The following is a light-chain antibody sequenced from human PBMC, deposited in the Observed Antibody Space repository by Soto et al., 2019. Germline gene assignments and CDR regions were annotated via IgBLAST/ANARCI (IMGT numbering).Light chain of an antibody. CDR3: SSYTSSSRYV. J-gene: IGLJ1*01. V-gene: IGLV2-14*01. Sequence: QSVLTQPASVSGSPGQSSTISCTGTSSDVGGYNYVSWYQQHPGKAPKLIIYEVSNRPSGVSNRFSGSKSGNTASLTISGLQAEDEADYYCSSYTSSSRYVFGTGTKLTVL. CDR2: EVS. CDR1: SSDVGGYNY.